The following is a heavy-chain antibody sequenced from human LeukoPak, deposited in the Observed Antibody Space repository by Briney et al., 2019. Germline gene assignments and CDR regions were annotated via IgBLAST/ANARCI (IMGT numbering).Heavy chain of an antibody. CDR1: VFTTSRDS. Sequence: GRTLRLCCATSVFTTSRDSMIWVRQAPGQELERVSSISSTGAYIHNADSMKGRFTISRDNSKNSLYLQMNSQRAEDRAVYYCARALDEGASFDYWGQGTLVSVCS. CDR2: ISSTGAYI. J-gene: IGHJ4*02. CDR3: ARALDEGASFDY. V-gene: IGHV3-21*01.